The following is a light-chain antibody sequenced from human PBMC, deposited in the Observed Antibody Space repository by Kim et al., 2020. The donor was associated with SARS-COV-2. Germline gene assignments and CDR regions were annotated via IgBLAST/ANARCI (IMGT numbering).Light chain of an antibody. CDR2: DAS. J-gene: IGKJ4*01. CDR3: QQRSNWPPLT. V-gene: IGKV3-11*01. CDR1: QSVSSY. Sequence: SPGERAPLSCRASQSVSSYLAWYQQKPGLAPRLLIYDASNRATGIPARFSGSGSGTDFTLTISSLEPEDFAVYYCQQRSNWPPLTFGGGTKVDIK.